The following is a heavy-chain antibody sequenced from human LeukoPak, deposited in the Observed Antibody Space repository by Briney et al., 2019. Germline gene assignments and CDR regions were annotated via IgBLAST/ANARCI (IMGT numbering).Heavy chain of an antibody. D-gene: IGHD5-18*01. CDR1: GFTFSSYV. Sequence: GGSLRLSCAASGFTFSSYVMSWVRQAPGKGLEWVSAISGSGGGTYYADSVKGRFTISRDNSKNTLYVQMNSLRAADTAVYYCAKAAGRGYNYGDYFDYWGQGTLVTVSS. CDR2: ISGSGGGT. V-gene: IGHV3-23*01. CDR3: AKAAGRGYNYGDYFDY. J-gene: IGHJ4*02.